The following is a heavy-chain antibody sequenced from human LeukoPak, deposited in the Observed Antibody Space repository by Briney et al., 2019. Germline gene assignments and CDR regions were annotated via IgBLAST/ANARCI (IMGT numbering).Heavy chain of an antibody. CDR3: ARGRDLDYGLGTYYLDY. V-gene: IGHV1-69*04. CDR2: IIPMSGVT. Sequence: GASVKVSCNASGGTLSTYAVNWVRQAPGQGLEWMGRIIPMSGVTNYVQKFQGRVAMTADKATSTIFMELSSLRSEDTAVYFCARGRDLDYGLGTYYLDYWGQGTLVSVSS. J-gene: IGHJ4*02. D-gene: IGHD3-10*01. CDR1: GGTLSTYA.